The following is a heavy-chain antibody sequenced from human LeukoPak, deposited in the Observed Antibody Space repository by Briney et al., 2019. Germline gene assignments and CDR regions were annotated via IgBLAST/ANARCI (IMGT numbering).Heavy chain of an antibody. CDR2: INHSGST. V-gene: IGHV4-34*09. J-gene: IGHJ4*02. CDR3: ARADPYPRRILDY. D-gene: IGHD2-15*01. Sequence: PSETLSLTCAVYGGSFSGYYWSWIRQPPGKGLEWIGEINHSGSTYYNPSLKSRVTISVDTSKNQFSLKLSSVTAADTAVYYCARADPYPRRILDYWGQGTLVTVSS. CDR1: GGSFSGYY.